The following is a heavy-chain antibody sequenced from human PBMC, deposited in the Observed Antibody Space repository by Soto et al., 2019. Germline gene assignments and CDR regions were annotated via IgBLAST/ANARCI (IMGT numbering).Heavy chain of an antibody. V-gene: IGHV4-34*01. CDR3: ARVERGTVTTVVDAFDI. CDR2: MSHSGGT. CDR1: GGFVSSGSYY. J-gene: IGHJ3*02. D-gene: IGHD1-1*01. Sequence: QVQLQQWGAGLLKPSETLSLTCAVYGGFVSSGSYYWSWIRQPPGKGLEGIGEMSHSGGTHFNPSLKCRVTISVDTSKNQFSLKMSSVTAADTALYYCARVERGTVTTVVDAFDIWGPGTMVTVSS.